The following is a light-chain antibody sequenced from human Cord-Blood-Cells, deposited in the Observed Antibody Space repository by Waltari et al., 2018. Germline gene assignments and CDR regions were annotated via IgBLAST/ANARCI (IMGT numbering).Light chain of an antibody. V-gene: IGLV2-8*01. CDR2: EVS. CDR1: SSDVGGYNY. J-gene: IGLJ1*01. Sequence: QSALTQPPSASGSPGQSVTISCTGTSSDVGGYNYVSWYQQHQGKAPKLMIYEVSKRPSGVPDRFSGSKSVNTASLTVSGLQAEDEADYYCSSYAGSNYVFGTGTKVTVL. CDR3: SSYAGSNYV.